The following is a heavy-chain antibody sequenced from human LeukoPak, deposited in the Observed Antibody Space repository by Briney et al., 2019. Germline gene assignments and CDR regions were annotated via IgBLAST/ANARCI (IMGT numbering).Heavy chain of an antibody. D-gene: IGHD6-13*01. J-gene: IGHJ6*03. CDR1: GFTFSRFW. CDR2: IKQDGSEK. Sequence: GESLRLSCVGSGFTFSRFWMNWVRQAPGKGLEWVANIKQDGSEKYYVDSVKGRFTISRDNAKNSLYLQMNSLRAEDTAVYYCARDQGSSWYHTRTYYYMDVWGKGTTVTVSS. V-gene: IGHV3-7*01. CDR3: ARDQGSSWYHTRTYYYMDV.